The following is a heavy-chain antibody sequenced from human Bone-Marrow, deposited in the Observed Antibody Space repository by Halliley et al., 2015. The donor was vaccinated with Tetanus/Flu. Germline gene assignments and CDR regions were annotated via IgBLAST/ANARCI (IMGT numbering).Heavy chain of an antibody. CDR2: IYSGGST. J-gene: IGHJ4*02. V-gene: IGHV3-53*01. Sequence: KGLGWVSLIYSGGSTYYADSVKGRFTISRDSSESTVYLQMNSLRVDDTAMYFCAINQPLTRLGYWGQGTLVTVSS. CDR3: AINQPLTRLGY.